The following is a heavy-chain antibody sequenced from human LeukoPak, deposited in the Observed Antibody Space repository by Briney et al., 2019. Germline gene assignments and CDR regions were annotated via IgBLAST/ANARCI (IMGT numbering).Heavy chain of an antibody. CDR1: GYTFTSYD. J-gene: IGHJ5*02. CDR3: ARGSSSSWYA. Sequence: ASVKVSCKASGYTFTSYDISWVRQAPGQGLEWMGWIGPHSGNTNYAQKLQGRVTMTTDTSTSTAYMELRSLRSDDTAVYYCARGSSSSWYAWGQGTLVTVSS. V-gene: IGHV1-18*01. D-gene: IGHD6-13*01. CDR2: IGPHSGNT.